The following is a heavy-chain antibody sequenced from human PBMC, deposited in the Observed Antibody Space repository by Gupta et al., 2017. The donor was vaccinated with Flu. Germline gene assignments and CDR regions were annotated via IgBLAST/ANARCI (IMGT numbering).Heavy chain of an antibody. V-gene: IGHV1-2*06. CDR3: ARVPRDRHGYNGDFDY. J-gene: IGHJ4*02. Sequence: YIHWVRQAPGQGLEWMGRINPHSGGTEYAQKFQGRVTMTRDTSISTAYMDLNRLRSDDTAVYYCARVPRDRHGYNGDFDYWGQGTLVTVSS. CDR1: Y. D-gene: IGHD5-12*01. CDR2: INPHSGGT.